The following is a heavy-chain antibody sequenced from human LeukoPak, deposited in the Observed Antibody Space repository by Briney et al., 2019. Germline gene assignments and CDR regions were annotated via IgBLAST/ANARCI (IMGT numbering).Heavy chain of an antibody. V-gene: IGHV3-7*01. J-gene: IGHJ6*03. Sequence: GGSLRLSCVASGFTFSSYWMSWVRQAPGKGLEWVANIKQDGSEKYYVDSVKGRFTISRDNAKNSLYLQMNSLRAEDTAVYFCARPTWTNYMDVWGKGTAVTISS. CDR2: IKQDGSEK. CDR1: GFTFSSYW. D-gene: IGHD3/OR15-3a*01. CDR3: ARPTWTNYMDV.